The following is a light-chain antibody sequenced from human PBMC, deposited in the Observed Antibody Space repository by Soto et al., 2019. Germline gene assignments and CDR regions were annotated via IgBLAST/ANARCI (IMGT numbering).Light chain of an antibody. CDR1: QSIGDY. V-gene: IGKV3-15*01. CDR2: GAL. Sequence: EVVMTQSPATLSVAPGERATLSCRASQSIGDYLAWYQHKPGQAPRLLIYGALTRATGIPARFAGSGSETDFTLTISSLQSEDFAIYYCQQYSSWVVTFGQGKRLEIK. CDR3: QQYSSWVVT. J-gene: IGKJ5*01.